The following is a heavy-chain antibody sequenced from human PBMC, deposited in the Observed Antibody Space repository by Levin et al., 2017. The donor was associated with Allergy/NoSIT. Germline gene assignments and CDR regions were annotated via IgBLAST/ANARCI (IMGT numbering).Heavy chain of an antibody. D-gene: IGHD6-6*01. CDR1: GFTFSNAW. CDR2: IKSKTDGGTT. CDR3: TTQFEYSSSSGQVVWVTDY. Sequence: GGSLRLSCAASGFTFSNAWMSWVRQAPGKGLEWVGRIKSKTDGGTTDYAAPVKGRFTISRDDSKNTLYLQMNSLKTEDTAVYYCTTQFEYSSSSGQVVWVTDYWGQGTLVTVSS. J-gene: IGHJ4*02. V-gene: IGHV3-15*01.